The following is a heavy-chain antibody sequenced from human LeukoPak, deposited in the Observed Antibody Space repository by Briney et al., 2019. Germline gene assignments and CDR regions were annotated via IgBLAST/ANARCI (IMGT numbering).Heavy chain of an antibody. J-gene: IGHJ4*02. D-gene: IGHD6-6*01. V-gene: IGHV4-39*07. CDR3: ARSYSSSSHFDY. CDR1: GGSISSFY. CDR2: IYYSGST. Sequence: SETLSLTCTVSGGSISSFYWSWIRQPPGKGLEWIGSIYYSGSTYYNPSLKSRVTISVDTSKNQFSLKLSSVTAADTAVYYCARSYSSSSHFDYWGQGTLVTVSS.